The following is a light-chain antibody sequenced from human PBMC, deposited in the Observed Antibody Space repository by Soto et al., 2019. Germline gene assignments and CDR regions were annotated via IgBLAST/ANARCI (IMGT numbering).Light chain of an antibody. CDR2: AAS. CDR1: QSIGTY. J-gene: IGKJ5*01. CDR3: QQLFDSPIT. V-gene: IGKV1-9*01. Sequence: DIQMTQSPSSLSASVGDRVTISCRASQSIGTYLHWYQQKPGKAPKLLIYAASNLQSGVPSRFSATVSGTEFSLTITSLQPEDFATYYCQQLFDSPITFGQGTRLEIK.